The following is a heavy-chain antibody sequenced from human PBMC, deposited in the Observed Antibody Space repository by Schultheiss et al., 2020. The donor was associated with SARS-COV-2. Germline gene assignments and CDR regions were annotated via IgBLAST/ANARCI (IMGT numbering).Heavy chain of an antibody. CDR2: ISSSSSYI. J-gene: IGHJ1*01. CDR3: ASDLIAAAGTRYFQH. D-gene: IGHD6-13*01. Sequence: GGSLRLSCAASGFTFSSYSMNWVRQAPGKGLEWVSSISSSSSYIYYADSVKGRFTISRDNAKNSLYLQMNSLRAEDTAVYYCASDLIAAAGTRYFQHWGQGTLVTVS. CDR1: GFTFSSYS. V-gene: IGHV3-21*01.